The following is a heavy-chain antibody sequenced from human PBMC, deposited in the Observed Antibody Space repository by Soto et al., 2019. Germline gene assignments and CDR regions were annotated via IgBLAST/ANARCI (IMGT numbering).Heavy chain of an antibody. Sequence: SQTLSLTCAISGDSVSSNSAAWNWIRQSPSRGLEWLGRTYYRSKWYNDYAVSVKSRITINPDTSKSQFSLQLNSVTPEDTAVYYCVRDPHLEYSSSSFDYWGQGTLVTVS. D-gene: IGHD6-6*01. CDR3: VRDPHLEYSSSSFDY. CDR1: GDSVSSNSAA. J-gene: IGHJ4*02. CDR2: TYYRSKWYN. V-gene: IGHV6-1*01.